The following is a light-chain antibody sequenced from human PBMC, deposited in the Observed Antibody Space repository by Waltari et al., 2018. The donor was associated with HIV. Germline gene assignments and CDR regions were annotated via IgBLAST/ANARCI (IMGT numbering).Light chain of an antibody. Sequence: QSALSQPVSVSASPGQSVAISCSGSASDIGRANYAACYQQHPDKTPRLILFDVNNRPSGISDRFSGSKSGTTASLTISTVETDDEADYYCASYTVNSTGVFGSGTKLTVL. CDR3: ASYTVNSTGV. J-gene: IGLJ1*01. CDR1: ASDIGRANY. CDR2: DVN. V-gene: IGLV2-14*03.